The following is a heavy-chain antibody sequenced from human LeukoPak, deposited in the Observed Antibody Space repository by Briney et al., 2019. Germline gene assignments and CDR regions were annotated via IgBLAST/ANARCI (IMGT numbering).Heavy chain of an antibody. CDR2: ISSSSSSYI. V-gene: IGHV3-21*01. CDR1: GFTFSSYS. D-gene: IGHD6-13*01. Sequence: PGGSLRLSCAASGFTFSSYSMNWVSQAPGKGMEWDSSISSSSSSYIYYADSVKGRFTISRDNAKNSLYLQMNSLRAEDTAVYYCARQGSWYKLFDYWGQGTLVTVSS. J-gene: IGHJ4*02. CDR3: ARQGSWYKLFDY.